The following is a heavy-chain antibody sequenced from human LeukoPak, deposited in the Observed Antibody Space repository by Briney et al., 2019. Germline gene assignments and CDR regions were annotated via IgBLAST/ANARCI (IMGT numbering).Heavy chain of an antibody. D-gene: IGHD3-3*01. CDR3: ARDSSPGTYYDFWSGLGY. CDR1: GYTFTGYY. J-gene: IGHJ4*02. CDR2: INPNSGGT. Sequence: ASVKVSCTASGYTFTGYYMHWVRQAPGQGLEWMGWINPNSGGTNYAQKFQGRVTMTRDTSISTAYMELSRLRADDTAVYYCARDSSPGTYYDFWSGLGYWGQGTLVTVSS. V-gene: IGHV1-2*02.